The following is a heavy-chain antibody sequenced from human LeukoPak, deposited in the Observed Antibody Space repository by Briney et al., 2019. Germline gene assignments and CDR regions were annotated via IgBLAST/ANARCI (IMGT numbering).Heavy chain of an antibody. Sequence: SETLSLTCTVSGGSISSRSYYWGWIRQPPGKGLEWIGSIYYSGSTYYNPSLKSRVTISVDTSKNQFSLKLSSVTAADTAVYYCARWPPRLGQDYWGQGTLVTVSS. CDR1: GGSISSRSYY. CDR2: IYYSGST. V-gene: IGHV4-39*01. D-gene: IGHD3-16*01. CDR3: ARWPPRLGQDY. J-gene: IGHJ4*02.